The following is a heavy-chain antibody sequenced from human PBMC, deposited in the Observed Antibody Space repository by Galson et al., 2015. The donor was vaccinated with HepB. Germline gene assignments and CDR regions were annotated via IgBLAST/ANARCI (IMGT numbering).Heavy chain of an antibody. V-gene: IGHV1-18*01. Sequence: SVKVSCKASGYTFSTYSITWVRQAPGQGLEWMGWISPYNRHTNYAQKFQARVTLTTDTSTSTAFLELRSLRPDDTAVYYCARGALVVAVGATQNNWFGPWGQGTRVTVSS. CDR3: ARGALVVAVGATQNNWFGP. D-gene: IGHD2-15*01. CDR2: ISPYNRHT. J-gene: IGHJ5*02. CDR1: GYTFSTYS.